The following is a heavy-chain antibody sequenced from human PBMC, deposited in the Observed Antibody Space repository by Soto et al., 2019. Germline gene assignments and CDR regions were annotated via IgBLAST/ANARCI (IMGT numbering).Heavy chain of an antibody. Sequence: GGSLRLSCAASGFTFDDYGMSWVRQAPGKGLEWVSGINWNGGSTGYADSVKGRCTISRDNAKNSLYLQMNSLRAEDTALYHCARELQRTQSSGWYLGFDPWGQGTLVTVSS. CDR1: GFTFDDYG. V-gene: IGHV3-20*01. D-gene: IGHD6-19*01. CDR2: INWNGGST. CDR3: ARELQRTQSSGWYLGFDP. J-gene: IGHJ5*02.